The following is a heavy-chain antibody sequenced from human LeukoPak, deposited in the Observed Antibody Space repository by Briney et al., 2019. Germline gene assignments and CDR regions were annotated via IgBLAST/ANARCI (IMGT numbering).Heavy chain of an antibody. CDR3: ARDGDYDFWSGPHNWFDP. CDR1: GGTFSSYA. D-gene: IGHD3-3*01. J-gene: IGHJ5*02. CDR2: IIPIFGTA. V-gene: IGHV1-69*05. Sequence: SVKVSCKASGGTFSSYAISWVRQAPGQGLEWMGGIIPIFGTANYAQKFQGRVTITTDESTSTAYMELSSLRSEDTAVYYCARDGDYDFWSGPHNWFDPWGQGTLVAVSS.